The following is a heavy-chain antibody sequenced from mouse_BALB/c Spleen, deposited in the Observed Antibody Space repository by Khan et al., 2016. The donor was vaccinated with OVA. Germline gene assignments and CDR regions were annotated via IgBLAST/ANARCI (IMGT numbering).Heavy chain of an antibody. V-gene: IGHV3-6*02. D-gene: IGHD3-1*01. CDR2: IRYDGNS. CDR1: GYSITSGYF. J-gene: IGHJ3*01. Sequence: EVKLEESGPGLVKPSQSLSLTCSVTGYSITSGYFWNWIRQFPGNKLEWMGYIRYDGNSNYNPSLKNRISITRDTSKKQFFLKLNSVTPEDTATYYGERGGSSGPGWFPNWGQGTLVTVAA. CDR3: ERGGSSGPGWFPN.